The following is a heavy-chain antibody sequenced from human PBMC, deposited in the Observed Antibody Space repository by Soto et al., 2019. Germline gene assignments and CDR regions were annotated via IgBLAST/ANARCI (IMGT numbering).Heavy chain of an antibody. Sequence: EVQLLESGGGLVQPGGSLRLSCAASGFTFSSYAMNWVRQAPGKGLEWVSTISGSGGSTYYADSVKGRFTISRDNSKNTLNLQMNSLRAGHTAVYYCAKDISSGSRAFDYWGQGTLVTVSS. CDR3: AKDISSGSRAFDY. CDR2: ISGSGGST. V-gene: IGHV3-23*01. D-gene: IGHD6-19*01. CDR1: GFTFSSYA. J-gene: IGHJ4*02.